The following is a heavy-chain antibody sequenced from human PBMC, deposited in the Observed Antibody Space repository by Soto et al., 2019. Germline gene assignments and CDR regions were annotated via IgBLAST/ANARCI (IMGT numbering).Heavy chain of an antibody. J-gene: IGHJ4*02. CDR1: GYTFTVYY. Sequence: QVQLVQSGAEVKKPGASVNVSCKASGYTFTVYYMHWVRQAPGQGLEWMGWINPKSGGTMYPQKFQGRVTMTWDTSISTAYMALTRLRSDDTAVYCCARDLAKGGGSAGFDYWGQATLVTVSS. CDR2: INPKSGGT. V-gene: IGHV1-2*02. D-gene: IGHD1-26*01. CDR3: ARDLAKGGGSAGFDY.